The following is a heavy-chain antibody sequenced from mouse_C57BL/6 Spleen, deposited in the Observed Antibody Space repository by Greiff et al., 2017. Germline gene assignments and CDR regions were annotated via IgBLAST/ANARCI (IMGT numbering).Heavy chain of an antibody. CDR3: TGSRRSAYYMDY. CDR2: IYPGDGDT. J-gene: IGHJ2*01. Sequence: VQLQQSGPELVKPGASVKISCKASGYAFSSSWMNWVKQRPGQGLEWIGRIYPGDGDTNYNGKFKGKATLTVDKSSSTAYLQRSSLTSEDSAVXCGTGSRRSAYYMDYWGQGTTLTVSS. CDR1: GYAFSSSW. D-gene: IGHD1-1*01. V-gene: IGHV1-82*01.